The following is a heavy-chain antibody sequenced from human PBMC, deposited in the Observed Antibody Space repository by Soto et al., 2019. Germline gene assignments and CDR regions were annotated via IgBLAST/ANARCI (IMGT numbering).Heavy chain of an antibody. CDR1: GYTFTTYG. CDR2: INPSDGNR. CDR3: ARDRLRGYDSSGFYS. J-gene: IGHJ4*02. D-gene: IGHD3-22*01. V-gene: IGHV1-18*01. Sequence: GASVKVSCKASGYTFTTYGVSWVRQAPGQGLEWMGWINPSDGNRNFAQKFEDRVTMTTATSTNTVFLELRSLKSDDTAIYYCARDRLRGYDSSGFYSWGQGTMVTVSS.